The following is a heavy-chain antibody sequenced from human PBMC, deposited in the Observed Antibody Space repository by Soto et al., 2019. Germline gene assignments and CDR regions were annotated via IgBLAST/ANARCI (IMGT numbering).Heavy chain of an antibody. V-gene: IGHV1-69*13. Sequence: GASVKVSCKASGGTFSSYAISWVRQAPGQGLEWMGGIIPIFGTANYAQKFQGRVTITADESTSTAYMELSSLRSEDTAVYYCATPMYYDYVWGNLSAFDIWGQGTMVTV. J-gene: IGHJ3*02. D-gene: IGHD3-16*01. CDR1: GGTFSSYA. CDR2: IIPIFGTA. CDR3: ATPMYYDYVWGNLSAFDI.